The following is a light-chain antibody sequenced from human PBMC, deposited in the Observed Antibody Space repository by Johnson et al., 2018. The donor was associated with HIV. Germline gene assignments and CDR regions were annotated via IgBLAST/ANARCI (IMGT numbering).Light chain of an antibody. V-gene: IGLV1-51*01. J-gene: IGLJ1*01. CDR2: DTN. CDR1: SSNIGNNY. Sequence: QSVLTQPPSVSAAPGQKVTISCSGSSSNIGNNYVSWYQQLQGTAPKLLIYDTNTRPSGIPDRLSGSKSGTSATLGITGLQTGDEADYYCGTWDSSLYAYVFGTGTKVTAL. CDR3: GTWDSSLYAYV.